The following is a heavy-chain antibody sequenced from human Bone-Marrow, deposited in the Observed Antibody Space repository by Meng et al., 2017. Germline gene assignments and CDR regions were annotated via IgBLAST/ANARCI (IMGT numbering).Heavy chain of an antibody. Sequence: GESLKISCAASGFTFSSYEMNWVRQAPGKGLEWVSYISGSGRDIYYADSVKGRFTISRDNAKNSLYLQMNSLRVEDTAVYYCAREGYCANEICNPLYGMDVWGQGNTV. CDR2: ISGSGRDI. D-gene: IGHD2-8*01. J-gene: IGHJ6*01. V-gene: IGHV3-48*03. CDR3: AREGYCANEICNPLYGMDV. CDR1: GFTFSSYE.